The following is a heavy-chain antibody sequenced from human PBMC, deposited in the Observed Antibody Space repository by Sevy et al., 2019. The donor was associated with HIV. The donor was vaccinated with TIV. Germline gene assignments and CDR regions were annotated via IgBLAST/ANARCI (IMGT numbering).Heavy chain of an antibody. CDR2: IYYSGST. J-gene: IGHJ3*02. CDR3: VAAAYDSSGYYYYAFDI. V-gene: IGHV4-39*01. CDR1: GGSISSSSYY. D-gene: IGHD3-22*01. Sequence: SETLSLTCTVSGGSISSSSYYWGWIRQPPGKGLEWIGSIYYSGSTYYNPSLKSRVTISVDTSKNQFSLKLSPVTAADTAVYYCVAAAYDSSGYYYYAFDIWGQGTMVTVS.